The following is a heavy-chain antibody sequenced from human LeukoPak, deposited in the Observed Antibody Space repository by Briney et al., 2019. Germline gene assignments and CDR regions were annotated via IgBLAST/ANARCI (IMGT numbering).Heavy chain of an antibody. CDR1: GGSISSHY. J-gene: IGHJ4*02. CDR2: IYYSGST. D-gene: IGHD6-6*01. CDR3: ARDLRRQQLAFDY. V-gene: IGHV4-59*11. Sequence: PSETLSLTCTVSGGSISSHYWSWIRQPPGKGLEWIGYIYYSGSTNYNPSLKSRVTISVDTSKNQFSLKLSSVTAAYTAVYYCARDLRRQQLAFDYWGQGTLVTVSS.